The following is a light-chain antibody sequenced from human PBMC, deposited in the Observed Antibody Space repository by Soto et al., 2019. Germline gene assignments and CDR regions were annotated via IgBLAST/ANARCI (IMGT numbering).Light chain of an antibody. CDR1: QGISSY. CDR3: QQYYSFPIT. Sequence: AIRMTQSPSSLSASTGDRVTLTCRASQGISSYLAWYQQKPGKAPELLIYAASTLQSGVPSRFSGSGSGTDFTLTISCLQSEDFATYYCQQYYSFPITFGQGTRLEIK. V-gene: IGKV1-8*01. J-gene: IGKJ5*01. CDR2: AAS.